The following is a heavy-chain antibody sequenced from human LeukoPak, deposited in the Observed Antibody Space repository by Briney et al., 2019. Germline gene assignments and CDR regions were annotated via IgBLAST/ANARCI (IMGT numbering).Heavy chain of an antibody. CDR3: AREGPGSDWLVAY. V-gene: IGHV1-18*01. J-gene: IGHJ4*02. CDR1: GYTFTTYG. D-gene: IGHD3-9*01. CDR2: ISAHTGKT. Sequence: ASVKVSCKASGYTFTTYGISWVRQAPGQGLEWMGWISAHTGKTNYAQKFRGRVTMTTDTSTRTAYMELRSLRSDDTAVYYCAREGPGSDWLVAYWGQGTLVTVSS.